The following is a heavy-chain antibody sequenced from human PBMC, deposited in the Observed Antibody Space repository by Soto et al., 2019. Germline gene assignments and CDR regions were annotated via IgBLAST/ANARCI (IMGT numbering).Heavy chain of an antibody. J-gene: IGHJ6*02. CDR2: ISWNSGSI. CDR1: GFTFDDYA. D-gene: IGHD3-10*01. Sequence: EVQLVASGGGLVQPGRSLRLSCAASGFTFDDYAMHWVRQAPGKGLEWGSGISWNSGSIGYADSVKGRFTISRDNAKNSLYLQMNSLRAEDTALYYCAKDAITMVRGVISYYGMDVWGQGTTVTVSS. V-gene: IGHV3-9*01. CDR3: AKDAITMVRGVISYYGMDV.